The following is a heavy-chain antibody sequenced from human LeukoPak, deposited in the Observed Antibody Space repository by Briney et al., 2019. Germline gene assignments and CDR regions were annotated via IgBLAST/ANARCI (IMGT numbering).Heavy chain of an antibody. CDR3: ARVGAQG. V-gene: IGHV3-48*01. CDR2: ISSSSTI. J-gene: IGHJ4*02. Sequence: GGSLRLSCAASGFTFSSYSMNWVRQAPGKGLEWVSYISSSSTIYYADSVKGRFTISRDNAKNSLYLQMNSLRAEDTAVYYCARVGAQGWGQGTLVTVSS. D-gene: IGHD4-17*01. CDR1: GFTFSSYS.